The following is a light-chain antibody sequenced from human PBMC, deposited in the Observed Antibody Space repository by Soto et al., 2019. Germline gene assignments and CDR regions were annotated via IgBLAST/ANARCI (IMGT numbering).Light chain of an antibody. J-gene: IGKJ5*01. Sequence: DIQMTQSPSSLSASVGDRVTITCRASQSIGSSLNWYQHQPRKAPKLLIFAASTLQSGVASRFSGSGSGPDFTLTISSLQPEDFATYYCQQTYSSPITFGQGTRLEIK. CDR2: AAS. CDR3: QQTYSSPIT. CDR1: QSIGSS. V-gene: IGKV1-39*01.